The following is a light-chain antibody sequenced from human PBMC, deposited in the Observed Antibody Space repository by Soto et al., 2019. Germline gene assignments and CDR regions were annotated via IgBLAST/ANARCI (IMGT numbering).Light chain of an antibody. V-gene: IGKV2-30*01. Sequence: DGVMTQSPLSLPVTLGQPASISCRSSQSLVYSDGNTYLNWFQQRPGQSPRRLIYKVSNRDSGVPDRFSGSGSGTDFTLEISRVETDDVGIYYCMQSTQLPPTFGQGTRLEIK. CDR1: QSLVYSDGNTY. J-gene: IGKJ5*01. CDR3: MQSTQLPPT. CDR2: KVS.